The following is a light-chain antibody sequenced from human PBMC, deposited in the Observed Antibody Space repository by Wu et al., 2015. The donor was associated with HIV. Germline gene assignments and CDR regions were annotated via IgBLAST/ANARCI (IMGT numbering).Light chain of an antibody. Sequence: EIVLTQSPGTLSLSPGERATLSCRASQSVRSNSLAWYQQKPGQAPRLLIFAASTRATGVPVRFSGSGSGTDFTLAISRLEPEDFAVYYCQQYGDSVLTFGGGTKVEIK. CDR3: QQYGDSVLT. CDR1: QSVRSNS. V-gene: IGKV3-20*01. J-gene: IGKJ4*01. CDR2: AAS.